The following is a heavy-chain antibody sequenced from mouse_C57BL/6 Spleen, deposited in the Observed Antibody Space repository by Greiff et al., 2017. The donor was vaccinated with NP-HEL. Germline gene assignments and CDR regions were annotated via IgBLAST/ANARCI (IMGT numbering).Heavy chain of an antibody. CDR1: GYTFTSYW. CDR3: ARGKGYYFDD. Sequence: QVHVKQPGTELVKPGASVKLSCKASGYTFTSYWMPWVKHRPGQGLEWIGNINPSNGGTNHNESFKSKATLTVDKSSGTAYMQLSSLTSEDSAVYYCARGKGYYFDDWGTGTTVTVSS. J-gene: IGHJ1*03. V-gene: IGHV1-53*01. D-gene: IGHD2-2*01. CDR2: INPSNGGT.